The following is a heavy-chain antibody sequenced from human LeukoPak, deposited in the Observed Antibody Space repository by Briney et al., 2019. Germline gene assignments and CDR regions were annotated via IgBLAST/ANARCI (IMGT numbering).Heavy chain of an antibody. J-gene: IGHJ4*02. D-gene: IGHD6-13*01. CDR3: AKGGESSSWLFDY. Sequence: GSLRLSCAASGFTFTNYAMTWVRQAPGKGLEWGSGISGSGGNTYYADSVKGRFTISRDNSKNTLYLQMNSLRAEDTAVYYCAKGGESSSWLFDYWGQGTLVPVSS. V-gene: IGHV3-23*01. CDR1: GFTFTNYA. CDR2: ISGSGGNT.